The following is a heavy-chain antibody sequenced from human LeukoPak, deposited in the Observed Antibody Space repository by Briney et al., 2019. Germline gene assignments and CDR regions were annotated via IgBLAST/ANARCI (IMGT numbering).Heavy chain of an antibody. CDR3: ARSSAYSSTWGDY. D-gene: IGHD2/OR15-2a*01. J-gene: IGHJ4*02. Sequence: ASVKVSCKASGYTFTAYYIHWVRQAPGQGLEWMGWINPNSGGTNYAQKFQGRVTMTRDTSISTAYMELSSLRSDDTAIYYCARSSAYSSTWGDYWGQGTLVTVSS. CDR2: INPNSGGT. CDR1: GYTFTAYY. V-gene: IGHV1-2*02.